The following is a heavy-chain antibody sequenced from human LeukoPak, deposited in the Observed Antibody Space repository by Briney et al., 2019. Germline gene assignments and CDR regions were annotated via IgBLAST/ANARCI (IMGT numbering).Heavy chain of an antibody. CDR2: INXNSGGT. CDR3: ARGRYYYDSSGYYSRDAFDI. J-gene: IGHJ3*02. V-gene: IGHV1-2*06. Sequence: ASVXXXCXAXGYTFTGYYMHWVRQAPGQGLEWMGRINXNSGGTNYAQKLQGRVTMNRDTSISTAYMEVSRLRAEDTAVYYCARGRYYYDSSGYYSRDAFDIWGQGTMVTVSS. CDR1: GYTFTGYY. D-gene: IGHD3-22*01.